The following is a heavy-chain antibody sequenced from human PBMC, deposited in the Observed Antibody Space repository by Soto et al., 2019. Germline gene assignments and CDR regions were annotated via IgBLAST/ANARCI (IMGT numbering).Heavy chain of an antibody. V-gene: IGHV5-51*01. CDR2: IYPGDSDT. Sequence: GESLKISCKGSGYSFTSYWIGWVRQMPGKGLEWMGIIYPGDSDTRHSPSFQGQVTISADKSINTAYLHWSSLKASDSAIYYCAKQFCGGDCYSDSYYGMDVWGQGTTVTVSS. CDR3: AKQFCGGDCYSDSYYGMDV. D-gene: IGHD2-21*02. CDR1: GYSFTSYW. J-gene: IGHJ6*02.